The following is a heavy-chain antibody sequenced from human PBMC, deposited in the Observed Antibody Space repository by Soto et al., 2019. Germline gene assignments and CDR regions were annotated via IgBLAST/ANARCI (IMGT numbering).Heavy chain of an antibody. CDR3: ARGRGYSGYDY. CDR2: IYYSGST. Sequence: SETLSLTCTVSGGSISSSRYYWGWIRQPPGKGLEWIGSIYYSGSTYYNPSLKSRVTISVDTSKNQFSLKLSSVTAADTAVYYCARGRGYSGYDYWGQGTLVTVSS. D-gene: IGHD5-12*01. J-gene: IGHJ4*02. CDR1: GGSISSSRYY. V-gene: IGHV4-39*01.